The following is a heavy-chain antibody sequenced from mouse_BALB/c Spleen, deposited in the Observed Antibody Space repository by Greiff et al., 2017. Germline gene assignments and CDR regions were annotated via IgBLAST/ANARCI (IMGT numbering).Heavy chain of an antibody. Sequence: EVQVVESGGGLVKPGGSLKLSCAASGFTFSSYAMSWVRQTPEKRLEWVASISSGGSTYYPDSVKGRFTISRDNARNILYLQMSSLRSEDTAMYYCARGRESPDYWGQGTTLTVSS. J-gene: IGHJ2*01. V-gene: IGHV5-6-5*01. CDR3: ARGRESPDY. CDR2: ISSGGST. CDR1: GFTFSSYA.